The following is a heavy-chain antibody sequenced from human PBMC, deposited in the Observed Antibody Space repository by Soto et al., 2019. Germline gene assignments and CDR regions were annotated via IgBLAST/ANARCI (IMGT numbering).Heavy chain of an antibody. CDR1: GFTFSSYA. V-gene: IGHV3-30-3*01. CDR2: ISYDGSNK. CDR3: ARDSGYSYGYVGLFDY. D-gene: IGHD5-18*01. J-gene: IGHJ4*02. Sequence: GGSLRLSCAASGFTFSSYAMHWVRQAPGKGLEWVAVISYDGSNKYYADSVKGRFTISRDNSKKTLYLQMNSLRAEDTAVYYCARDSGYSYGYVGLFDYGGEGTMVTVYS.